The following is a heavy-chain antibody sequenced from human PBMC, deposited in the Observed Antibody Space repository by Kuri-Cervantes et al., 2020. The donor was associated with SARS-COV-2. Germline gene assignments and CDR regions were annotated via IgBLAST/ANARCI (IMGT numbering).Heavy chain of an antibody. CDR2: ISSSSSYI. J-gene: IGHJ4*02. Sequence: GESLKISCTASGFIFSDYYMTWIRQAPGKGLEWVSSISSSSSYIYYADSVKGRFTISRDNAKNSLYLQMNSLRAEDTAVYYCARDDSFDYWGQGTLVTVSS. CDR3: ARDDSFDY. CDR1: GFIFSDYY. V-gene: IGHV3-21*03.